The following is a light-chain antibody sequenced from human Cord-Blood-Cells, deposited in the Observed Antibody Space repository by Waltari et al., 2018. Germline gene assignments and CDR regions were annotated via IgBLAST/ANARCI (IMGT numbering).Light chain of an antibody. V-gene: IGKV3-20*01. J-gene: IGKJ4*01. CDR3: QQYGSSPLT. CDR1: QSVSSSY. Sequence: EIALTQSSGTLSLAPGERNTLSCRASQSVSSSYLAWYQQKPGQAPRLLIYGASSRATGIPDRFSGSGSGTDFTLTISRLEPEDFAVYYCQQYGSSPLTFGGGTKVEIK. CDR2: GAS.